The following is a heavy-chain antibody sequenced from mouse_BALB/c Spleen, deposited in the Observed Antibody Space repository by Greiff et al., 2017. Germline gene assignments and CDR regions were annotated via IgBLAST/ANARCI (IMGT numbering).Heavy chain of an antibody. J-gene: IGHJ4*01. D-gene: IGHD4-1*01. CDR2: ISDGGSYT. V-gene: IGHV5-4*02. Sequence: EVKVVESGGGLVKPGGSLKLSCAASGFTFSDYYMYWVRQTPEKRLEWVATISDGGSYTYYPDSVKGRFTISRDNAKNNLYLQMSSLKSEDTAMYYCARDGANWDDYYAMDYWGQGTSVTVSS. CDR3: ARDGANWDDYYAMDY. CDR1: GFTFSDYY.